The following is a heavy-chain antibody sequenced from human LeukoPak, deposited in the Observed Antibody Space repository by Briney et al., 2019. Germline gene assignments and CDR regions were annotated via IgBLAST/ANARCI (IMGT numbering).Heavy chain of an antibody. D-gene: IGHD3-3*01. CDR2: IYYSGST. J-gene: IGHJ5*02. V-gene: IGHV4-30-4*08. CDR1: GASISSGDYY. CDR3: ARWAIFGVA. Sequence: SQTLSLTCTVSGASISSGDYYWSWIRQPPRKGLEWIGYIYYSGSTYYNPSLKSRLTISVDTSKNQFSLKLTSVTAADTAVYYCARWAIFGVAWGQGTLVTVSS.